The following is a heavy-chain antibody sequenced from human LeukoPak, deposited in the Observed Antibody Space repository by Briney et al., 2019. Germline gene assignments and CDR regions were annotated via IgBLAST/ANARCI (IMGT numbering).Heavy chain of an antibody. J-gene: IGHJ4*02. D-gene: IGHD4-17*01. CDR3: ARHYYGAYRECFDS. Sequence: SETLSLTCTVSGGSISSYYWSWIRQPPGKGLEWIGYLSNSGSTKYNPSLKSRVTVSVDTSKNKFSLKLSSVTAADTAVYYRARHYYGAYRECFDSWGQGTLVTVSS. CDR1: GGSISSYY. V-gene: IGHV4-59*08. CDR2: LSNSGST.